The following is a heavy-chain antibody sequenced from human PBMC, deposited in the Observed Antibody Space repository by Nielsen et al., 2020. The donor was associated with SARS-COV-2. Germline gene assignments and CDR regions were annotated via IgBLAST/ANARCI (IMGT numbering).Heavy chain of an antibody. CDR3: ARDSSGWHYFDY. CDR2: IYYSGST. V-gene: IGHV4-31*03. D-gene: IGHD6-19*01. J-gene: IGHJ4*02. CDR1: GCSISSGGYY. Sequence: SETLSLTCTVSGCSISSGGYYWSWIRQHPGKGLEWIGYIYYSGSTYYNPSLKSRVTMSVDTSKNQFSLKLSSVTAADTAVYYCARDSSGWHYFDYWGQGTLVTVSS.